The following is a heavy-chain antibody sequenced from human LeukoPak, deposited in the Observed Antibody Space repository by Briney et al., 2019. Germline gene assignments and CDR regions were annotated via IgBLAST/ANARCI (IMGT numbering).Heavy chain of an antibody. Sequence: SVKVSCKASGGTFSSYAISWVRQAPGQGLEWMGGVIPIFGTANYAQKFQGRVTITADKSTSTAYMELSSLRSEDTAVYYCAIPYSSSWYGDYWGQGTLVTVSS. CDR2: VIPIFGTA. CDR3: AIPYSSSWYGDY. V-gene: IGHV1-69*06. J-gene: IGHJ4*02. CDR1: GGTFSSYA. D-gene: IGHD6-13*01.